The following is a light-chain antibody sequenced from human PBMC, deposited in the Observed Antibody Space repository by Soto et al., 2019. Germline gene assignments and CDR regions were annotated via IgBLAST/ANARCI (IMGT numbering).Light chain of an antibody. V-gene: IGKV3-15*01. CDR3: QQYYSWPPYT. CDR2: DAS. CDR1: QSVSSD. Sequence: EIVMTQSPATLSLSPGERATLSCRAGQSVSSDLAWYQQKPGQAPRLLIYDASTRASGIPDRFSGSGSGTEFTLTISSLQSEDFAVYYCQQYYSWPPYTFGQGTKLEIK. J-gene: IGKJ2*01.